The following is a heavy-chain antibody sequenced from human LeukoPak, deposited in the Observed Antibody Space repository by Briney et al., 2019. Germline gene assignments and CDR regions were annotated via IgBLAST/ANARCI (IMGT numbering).Heavy chain of an antibody. J-gene: IGHJ4*02. CDR1: GGSISSYY. CDR2: SYNSGSN. Sequence: PSETLSLTCTVAGGSISSYYWSWLRQPPGNGVEWIGYSYNSGSNNYSPSLKSRVPISVDTSKNQFYLKLSSVTAADTAVYYSARGFQQLASLWGQGTLVIVSS. V-gene: IGHV4-59*01. D-gene: IGHD6-13*01. CDR3: ARGFQQLASL.